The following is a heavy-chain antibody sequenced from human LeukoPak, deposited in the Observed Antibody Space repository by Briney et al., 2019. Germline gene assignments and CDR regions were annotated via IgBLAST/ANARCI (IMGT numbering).Heavy chain of an antibody. V-gene: IGHV3-30*02. Sequence: PGGSLRLSCAASGFTFSGYGMRWVRQAPGKGLEWVAFIWYDGSNKYYADSVKGRFTISRDNSKNTLYLQMNSLRAEDTAVYYCAKDSGGMATPDYWGQGTLVTVSS. J-gene: IGHJ4*02. CDR3: AKDSGGMATPDY. D-gene: IGHD5-24*01. CDR2: IWYDGSNK. CDR1: GFTFSGYG.